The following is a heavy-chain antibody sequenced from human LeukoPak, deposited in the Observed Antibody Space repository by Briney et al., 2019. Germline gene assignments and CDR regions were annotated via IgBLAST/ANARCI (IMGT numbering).Heavy chain of an antibody. Sequence: XGSLRLSCAASGFTFSSYGMHWVRQAPGKGLEWVAVISYDGSNKYYADSVKGRFTISRDNSKNTLYLQMNSLRAEDTAVYYCAKDQGILWFGEFHYYYYGMDVWGQGTTVTVSS. V-gene: IGHV3-30*18. CDR2: ISYDGSNK. D-gene: IGHD3-10*01. J-gene: IGHJ6*02. CDR3: AKDQGILWFGEFHYYYYGMDV. CDR1: GFTFSSYG.